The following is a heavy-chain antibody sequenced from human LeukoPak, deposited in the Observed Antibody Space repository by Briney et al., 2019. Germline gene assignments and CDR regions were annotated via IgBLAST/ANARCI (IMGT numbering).Heavy chain of an antibody. D-gene: IGHD5-24*01. CDR3: ARATNYWHTLIEF. V-gene: IGHV3-21*01. CDR2: ISRSSNYI. CDR1: GFTFTTYD. Sequence: GGSLRLSCSASGFTFTTYDMTWVRQAPGEGLEWVSTISRSSNYIYYADSVKGRFTISRDNAKNSLYLQMNSLRAEDTAVYYCARATNYWHTLIEFWGQGTLVTVSS. J-gene: IGHJ4*02.